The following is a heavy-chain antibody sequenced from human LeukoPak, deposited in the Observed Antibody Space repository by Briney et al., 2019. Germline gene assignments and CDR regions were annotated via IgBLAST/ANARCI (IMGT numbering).Heavy chain of an antibody. Sequence: GASVKVSCKASGYTFTSNYMNWVRQAPGEGLEGRGIINPSVGSTSYAQKFQGRVTMIRDTSTSTVYMELSSLRSEDTAVYYCARALGRGATTAAYWGQGTLVTVSS. CDR1: GYTFTSNY. CDR3: ARALGRGATTAAY. CDR2: INPSVGST. J-gene: IGHJ4*02. D-gene: IGHD1-26*01. V-gene: IGHV1-46*01.